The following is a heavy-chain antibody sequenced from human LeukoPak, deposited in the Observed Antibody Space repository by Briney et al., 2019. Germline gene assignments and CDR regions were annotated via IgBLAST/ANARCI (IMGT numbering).Heavy chain of an antibody. CDR1: GFTFTNYA. D-gene: IGHD3-22*01. V-gene: IGHV3-23*01. CDR2: IGASGADT. CDR3: ARRPRDTSGYSLGAFHD. J-gene: IGHJ3*01. Sequence: QTGGSLRRSCAASGFTFTNYAMTWVRQAPGKGLEGVSVIGASGADTYYSDSVKGRFTVSRDNSQNTLFLHMSSLRAEDTAVYFCARRPRDTSGYSLGAFHDWGQGTTVTVSS.